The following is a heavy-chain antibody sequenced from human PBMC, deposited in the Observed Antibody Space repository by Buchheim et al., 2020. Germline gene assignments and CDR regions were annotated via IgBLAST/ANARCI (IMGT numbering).Heavy chain of an antibody. CDR2: INSDGSTT. CDR1: GFDFSNSW. J-gene: IGHJ6*02. Sequence: EVQLVESGGGLVQPGGSLRLSCAASGFDFSNSWMHWVRQAPGKGLVWVSHINSDGSTTTYADSVKGRFTISRANAKNTVSLGMNSLRVEDTAVYYCARDRSYALDVWGQGTT. CDR3: ARDRSYALDV. V-gene: IGHV3-74*03.